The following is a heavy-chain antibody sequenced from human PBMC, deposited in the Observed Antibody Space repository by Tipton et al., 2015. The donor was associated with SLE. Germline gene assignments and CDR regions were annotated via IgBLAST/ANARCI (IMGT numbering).Heavy chain of an antibody. J-gene: IGHJ6*02. CDR1: GFTFSSYA. CDR2: ISYDGSNK. CDR3: ARVGIAAAGIPKVPLAYGMDV. V-gene: IGHV3-30-3*01. D-gene: IGHD6-13*01. Sequence: SLRLSCAASGFTFSSYAMHWVRQAPGKGLEWVAVISYDGSNKYYADYVKGRFTISRDNSKNTLYLQMNSLRAEDTAVYYCARVGIAAAGIPKVPLAYGMDVWGQGTTVTVSS.